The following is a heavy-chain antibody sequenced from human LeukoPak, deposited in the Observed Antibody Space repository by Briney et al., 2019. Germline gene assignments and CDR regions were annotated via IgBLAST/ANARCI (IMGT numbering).Heavy chain of an antibody. CDR1: GFTFSSYA. J-gene: IGHJ4*02. V-gene: IGHV3-23*01. CDR2: ISGSGGST. CDR3: ARVLSLAYFDY. D-gene: IGHD3-16*01. Sequence: GGSLRLSCAASGFTFSSYAMSWVRQAPGKGLGWVSAISGSGGSTYYADPVKGRFTISRDNSKNTLYLQMNSLRVEDTATYYCARVLSLAYFDYWDQGALVTVSS.